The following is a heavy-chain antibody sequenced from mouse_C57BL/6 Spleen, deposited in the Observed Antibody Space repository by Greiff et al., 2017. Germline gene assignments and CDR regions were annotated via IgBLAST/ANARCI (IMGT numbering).Heavy chain of an antibody. V-gene: IGHV1-72*01. Sequence: QVQLQQPGAELVKPGASVKLSCKASGYTFTSYWMHWVKQRPGRGLEWIGRIDPNSGGTKYNEKFKSKATLTVDKPSSTAYMQLSNLTSEDSAVYYCATDYYGSSYYAMDYWGQGTSVTVSS. CDR3: ATDYYGSSYYAMDY. CDR2: IDPNSGGT. J-gene: IGHJ4*01. D-gene: IGHD1-1*01. CDR1: GYTFTSYW.